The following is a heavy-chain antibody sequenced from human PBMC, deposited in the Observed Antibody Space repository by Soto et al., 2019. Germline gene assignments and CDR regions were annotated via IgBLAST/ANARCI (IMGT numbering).Heavy chain of an antibody. V-gene: IGHV6-1*01. CDR3: ARGVAGSGFDL. CDR2: TYYRSNWRH. D-gene: IGHD6-19*01. Sequence: SQTLALTCAISGDSVSGNTADWNWIRSSPSRGLEWLGRTYYRSNWRHDYAVSVKSRITVNPDTSKNHFSLQLNSVTPDDTAVYYCARGVAGSGFDLWGQGTLVTVSA. J-gene: IGHJ4*02. CDR1: GDSVSGNTAD.